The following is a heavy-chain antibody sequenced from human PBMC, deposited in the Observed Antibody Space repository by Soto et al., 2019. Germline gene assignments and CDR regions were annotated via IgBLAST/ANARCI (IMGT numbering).Heavy chain of an antibody. J-gene: IGHJ6*02. Sequence: QVQLVQSGPEVKKPGSSVTVSCKASGGTFGNSAISWVRQAPGQGLELMGGIIPSFPTPDYAQKFQGRVTISAAESTSTAYMELSSLRSEDTAVYYCARDKDSLQFGGNYYYAMDVWGQWTTVTVSS. CDR2: IIPSFPTP. CDR1: GGTFGNSA. CDR3: ARDKDSLQFGGNYYYAMDV. D-gene: IGHD1-1*01. V-gene: IGHV1-69*12.